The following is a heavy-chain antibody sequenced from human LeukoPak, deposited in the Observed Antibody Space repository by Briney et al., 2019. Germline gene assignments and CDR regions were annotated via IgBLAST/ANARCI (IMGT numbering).Heavy chain of an antibody. CDR2: ISWNSGSI. D-gene: IGHD6-6*01. Sequence: GRSLRLSCAASGFTFDDYAMHWVRQAPGKGLEWVSGISWNSGSIGYADSVKGRFTIPRDNAKNSLYLQMNSLRAEDTALYYCASSSSSDHYYYGMDVWGQGTTVTVSS. V-gene: IGHV3-9*01. J-gene: IGHJ6*02. CDR3: ASSSSSDHYYYGMDV. CDR1: GFTFDDYA.